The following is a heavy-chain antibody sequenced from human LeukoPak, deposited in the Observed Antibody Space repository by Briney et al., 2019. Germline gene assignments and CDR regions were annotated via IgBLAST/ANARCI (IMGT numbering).Heavy chain of an antibody. CDR2: ISWNSGSI. CDR1: GFTFDDYA. D-gene: IGHD2-2*02. J-gene: IGHJ4*02. V-gene: IGHV3-9*01. Sequence: PGGSLRLSCAASGFTFDDYAMHWVRQAPGKGLEWVSGISWNSGSIGYADSVKGRFTISRDNAKNSLYLQMNSLRAEDTALYYCAKEGGYCSSTSCYTGVLDYWGQGTLVTVSS. CDR3: AKEGGYCSSTSCYTGVLDY.